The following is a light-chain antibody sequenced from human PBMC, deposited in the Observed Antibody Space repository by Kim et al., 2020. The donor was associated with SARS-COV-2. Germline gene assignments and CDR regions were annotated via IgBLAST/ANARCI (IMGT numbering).Light chain of an antibody. CDR1: NIGSKH. J-gene: IGLJ3*02. CDR3: QVWDNNTWV. V-gene: IGLV3-9*01. Sequence: SYELTQPLSVSVALGQTASITCGGDNIGSKHVHWYQQKAGQAPVLVIYRDSSRPAEIPERFSGSNSGNTATLTVSRAQAGAEADYYCQVWDNNTWVFGAG. CDR2: RDS.